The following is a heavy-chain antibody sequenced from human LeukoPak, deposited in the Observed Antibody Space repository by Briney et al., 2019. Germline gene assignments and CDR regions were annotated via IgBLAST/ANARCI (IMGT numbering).Heavy chain of an antibody. J-gene: IGHJ4*02. CDR3: TRDSSGSYLHHYFDF. V-gene: IGHV3-48*01. Sequence: PGGSLRLSCSASGFTFSSYSMNWVRQAPGKGLEWVSYISRSSSTIYYADSVKGRFTISRDNSKNTLYLQMNSLRAEDTAVYYCTRDSSGSYLHHYFDFWGQGNLVTVSS. CDR1: GFTFSSYS. D-gene: IGHD6-19*01. CDR2: ISRSSSTI.